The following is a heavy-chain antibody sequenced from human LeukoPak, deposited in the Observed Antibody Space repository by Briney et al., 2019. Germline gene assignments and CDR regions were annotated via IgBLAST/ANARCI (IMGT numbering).Heavy chain of an antibody. CDR1: GGAIGDYY. D-gene: IGHD6-13*01. J-gene: IGHJ4*02. CDR3: ARRVGTEGDCDC. Sequence: SETLSLTCTVSGGAIGDYYWSWIPQPPGKALEFIGYIHDSGSTNYNPSLPSRVTMSVDTFKNQFSLKLTSVTAADKTVDYCARRVGTEGDCDCWGQGTRGTVSS. CDR2: IHDSGST. V-gene: IGHV4-59*01.